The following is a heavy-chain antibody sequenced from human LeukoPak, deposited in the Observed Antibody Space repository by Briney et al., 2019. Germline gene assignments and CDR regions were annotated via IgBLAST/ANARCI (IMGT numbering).Heavy chain of an antibody. J-gene: IGHJ4*02. CDR2: ISSSSSYI. CDR3: AKDSDTHFDY. Sequence: AGGSLRLSCAASGFTFSSYSMNWVRQAPGKGLEWVSSISSSSSYIYYADSVKGRFTISRDNAKNSLYLQMNSLRAEDTAVYYCAKDSDTHFDYWGQGTLVTVSS. V-gene: IGHV3-21*01. D-gene: IGHD2-2*02. CDR1: GFTFSSYS.